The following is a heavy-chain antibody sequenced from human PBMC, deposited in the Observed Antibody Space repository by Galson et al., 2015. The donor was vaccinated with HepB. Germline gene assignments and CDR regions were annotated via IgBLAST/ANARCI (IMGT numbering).Heavy chain of an antibody. D-gene: IGHD3-22*01. CDR2: ISYDGSNK. CDR3: ARGVDYYDSSGSQFDY. V-gene: IGHV3-30*04. J-gene: IGHJ4*02. CDR1: GFTFSSYA. Sequence: SLRLSCAASGFTFSSYAMHWVRQAPGKGLEWVAVISYDGSNKYYADSVKGRFTISRDNSKNTLYLQMNSLRAEDTAVYYCARGVDYYDSSGSQFDYWGQGTLVTVSS.